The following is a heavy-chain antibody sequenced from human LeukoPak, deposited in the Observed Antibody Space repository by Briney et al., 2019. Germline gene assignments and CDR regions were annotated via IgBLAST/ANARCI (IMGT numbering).Heavy chain of an antibody. CDR3: AKCGYDFWSGYYTGIRDYYYGMDV. D-gene: IGHD3-3*01. CDR1: GFAFSSYA. Sequence: GGSLRLSCAASGFAFSSYAMSWVRQAPGKGLEWVSAISGSGGSTYYADSVKGRFTISRDNSKNTLYLQMNSLRAEDTAVYYCAKCGYDFWSGYYTGIRDYYYGMDVWGQGTTVTVSS. V-gene: IGHV3-23*01. J-gene: IGHJ6*02. CDR2: ISGSGGST.